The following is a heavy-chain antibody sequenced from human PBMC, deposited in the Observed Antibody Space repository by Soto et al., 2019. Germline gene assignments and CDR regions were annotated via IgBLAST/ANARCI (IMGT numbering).Heavy chain of an antibody. CDR3: ARVVSGVEAWFGP. D-gene: IGHD2-2*01. CDR2: ISAYTDTP. Sequence: ASVKVSCKASGYTFTNFGVTWVRRAPGQGLEWMGWISAYTDTPNYAQKFQGRVTMTIDTSTSTAYMDLRSLTSDDTVVYYCARVVSGVEAWFGPWGRGTLVTVSS. V-gene: IGHV1-18*01. J-gene: IGHJ5*02. CDR1: GYTFTNFG.